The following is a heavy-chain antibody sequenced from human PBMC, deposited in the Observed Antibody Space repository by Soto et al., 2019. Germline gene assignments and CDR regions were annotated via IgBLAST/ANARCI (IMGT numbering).Heavy chain of an antibody. V-gene: IGHV3-30*18. CDR2: ISYDGSNK. J-gene: IGHJ4*02. Sequence: HPGGSLRLSCAASGFTFSSYGMLWVRQAPGKGLEWVAVISYDGSNKYYADSVKGRFTISRDNSKNTLYLQMNSLRAEDTAVYYCAKDAGTSNKVNDYWGQGTLVTVSS. CDR3: AKDAGTSNKVNDY. CDR1: GFTFSSYG. D-gene: IGHD6-13*01.